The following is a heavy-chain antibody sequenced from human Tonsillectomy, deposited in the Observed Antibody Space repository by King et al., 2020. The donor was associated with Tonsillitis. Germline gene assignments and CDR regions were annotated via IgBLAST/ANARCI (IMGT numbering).Heavy chain of an antibody. D-gene: IGHD2-2*02. CDR1: GYTFTGYY. CDR2: INPNSGGT. V-gene: IGHV1-2*02. J-gene: IGHJ5*02. Sequence: QLVQSGAEVKKPGASVKVSCKASGYTFTGYYMHWVRQAPGQGLEWMGWINPNSGGTNYAQKFQGRVTMTRDTSISTAYMELSRLRSDDTAVYYCARARYCSSTSCYKEFGFDPWGQGTLVTVSS. CDR3: ARARYCSSTSCYKEFGFDP.